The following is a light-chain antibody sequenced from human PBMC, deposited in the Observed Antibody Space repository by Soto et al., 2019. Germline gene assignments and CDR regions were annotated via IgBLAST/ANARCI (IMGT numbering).Light chain of an antibody. CDR2: GNR. CDR3: QSYDSSLNIYV. J-gene: IGLJ1*01. V-gene: IGLV1-40*01. CDR1: SSNIGAGYD. Sequence: QSVLTQPPSVSGAPGQRVTISCTGSSSNIGAGYDVQWYQQLPGTAPKLLIHGNRNRPSGIPDRFSGSKSGTSASLAITGLQAEDEADYYCQSYDSSLNIYVFGTGTKLTVL.